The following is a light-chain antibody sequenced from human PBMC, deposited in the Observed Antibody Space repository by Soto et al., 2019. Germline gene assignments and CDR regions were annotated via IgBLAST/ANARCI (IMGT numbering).Light chain of an antibody. J-gene: IGKJ1*01. CDR2: KVS. CDR1: QTISSW. Sequence: DIQMTQSPSTLSGSVGDRVTITCRASQTISSWLAWYQQKPGKAPKLLIYKVSTLKSGVPSRFSGSGSGTEFPLTISSLQPDDFATYYCQHYNSYSEAFGQGTKVDIK. CDR3: QHYNSYSEA. V-gene: IGKV1-5*03.